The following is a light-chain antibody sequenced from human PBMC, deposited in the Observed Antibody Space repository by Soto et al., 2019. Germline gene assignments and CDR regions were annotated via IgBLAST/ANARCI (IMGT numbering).Light chain of an antibody. CDR3: QQRSNWPPYT. J-gene: IGKJ2*01. Sequence: EIVLTQSPATLSLSPGERATLSCRASQSVRSYLAWYQQKPGQAPRLLIYDASTRATGIPARFSGSGSGTDFTLTISSLEPEDFAVYYCQQRSNWPPYTFGQGTKLAIK. CDR1: QSVRSY. V-gene: IGKV3-11*01. CDR2: DAS.